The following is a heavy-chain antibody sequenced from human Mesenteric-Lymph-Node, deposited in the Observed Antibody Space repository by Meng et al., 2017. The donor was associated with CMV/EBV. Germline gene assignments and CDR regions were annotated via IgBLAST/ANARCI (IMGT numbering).Heavy chain of an antibody. CDR3: ARGLYCSSTSCYPDAFDI. CDR2: ISSSSYI. CDR1: GFTFSSYS. V-gene: IGHV3-21*01. J-gene: IGHJ3*02. D-gene: IGHD2-2*01. Sequence: GGSLRLSCAASGFTFSSYSMNWVRQAPGKGLEWVSSISSSSYIYYADSVKGRFTISRDNAKNSLYLQMNSLRAEDTAVYYCARGLYCSSTSCYPDAFDIWGQGTMVTVSS.